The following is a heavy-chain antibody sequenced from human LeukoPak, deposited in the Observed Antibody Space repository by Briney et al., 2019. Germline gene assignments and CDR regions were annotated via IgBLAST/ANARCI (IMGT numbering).Heavy chain of an antibody. Sequence: GGSLRLSCAASGLTFDDYAMHWVRQAPGKGLEWVSAISDNGVNTYYADFVKGRFTISRDNSKNTLYLQMNSLRAEDTAIYYCARRSGYFIDWGQGTLVTVSS. CDR1: GLTFDDYA. D-gene: IGHD3-22*01. V-gene: IGHV3-23*01. CDR3: ARRSGYFID. J-gene: IGHJ4*02. CDR2: ISDNGVNT.